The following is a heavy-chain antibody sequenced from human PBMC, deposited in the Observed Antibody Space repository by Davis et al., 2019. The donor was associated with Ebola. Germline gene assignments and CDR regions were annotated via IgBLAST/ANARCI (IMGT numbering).Heavy chain of an antibody. CDR3: AREGDGGNFFDY. CDR1: GGSISSYY. J-gene: IGHJ4*02. D-gene: IGHD4-23*01. V-gene: IGHV4-59*01. CDR2: IYYIGST. Sequence: SETLSLTCIVSGGSISSYYWSWIRQPPGKGLEWIGYIYYIGSTNYNPSLKSRVTISVDTSKNQFSLKLSSVTAADTAVYYCAREGDGGNFFDYWGQGTLVTVSS.